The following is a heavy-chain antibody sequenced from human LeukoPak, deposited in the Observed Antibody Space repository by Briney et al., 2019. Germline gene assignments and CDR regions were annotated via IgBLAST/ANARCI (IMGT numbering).Heavy chain of an antibody. CDR1: GGSISRGDYY. CDR2: IYYSGST. D-gene: IGHD3-10*01. J-gene: IGHJ5*02. Sequence: ASETLSLTCTVSGGSISRGDYYWSWIRQPPGKGLEWIGYIYYSGSTYHNPSLKSRVTISVDTSKNQFSLKLNSVTAADTAVYYCARGLWWFDPWGQGTLVTVSS. V-gene: IGHV4-30-4*08. CDR3: ARGLWWFDP.